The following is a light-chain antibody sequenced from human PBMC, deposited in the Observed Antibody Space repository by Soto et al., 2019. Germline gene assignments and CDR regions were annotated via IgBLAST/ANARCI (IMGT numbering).Light chain of an antibody. Sequence: EIVLTQSPATLSLSPGERATLSCRASQSVSIHLAWYKQMPGQAPRLLIYDASKRATGIPARFSGSGSGTDFTLTISSLEPEDFAVYYCQQRSDWPLTFGGGTKVEIK. V-gene: IGKV3-11*01. J-gene: IGKJ4*01. CDR3: QQRSDWPLT. CDR1: QSVSIH. CDR2: DAS.